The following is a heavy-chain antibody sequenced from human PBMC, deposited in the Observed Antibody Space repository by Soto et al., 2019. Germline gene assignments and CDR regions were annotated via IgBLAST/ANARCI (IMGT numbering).Heavy chain of an antibody. Sequence: EVQLVESGGGLVQPGGSLRLSCAASGFTVSSNYMSWVRQAPGKGLEWVSVIYSGGSTYYADSVKGRFTISRDNSKNTLYLQMNSLRAEDTAVYYCASERWELLKAYYYGMDVWGQGTXVX. CDR2: IYSGGST. CDR3: ASERWELLKAYYYGMDV. CDR1: GFTVSSNY. D-gene: IGHD1-26*01. J-gene: IGHJ6*02. V-gene: IGHV3-66*01.